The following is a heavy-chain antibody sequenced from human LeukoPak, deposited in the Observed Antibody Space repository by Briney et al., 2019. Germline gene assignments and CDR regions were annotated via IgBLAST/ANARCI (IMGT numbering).Heavy chain of an antibody. CDR2: IRYDGSNK. V-gene: IGHV3-30*02. J-gene: IGHJ4*02. CDR1: GFTFSSYG. D-gene: IGHD3-22*01. CDR3: ARDRPCGYYDSSGCWD. Sequence: GGSLRLSCAASGFTFSSYGMHWVRQAPGKGLEWVAFIRYDGSNKYYADSVKGRFTISRDNSKNTLYLQMNSLRAEDTAVYYCARDRPCGYYDSSGCWDWGQGTLVTVSS.